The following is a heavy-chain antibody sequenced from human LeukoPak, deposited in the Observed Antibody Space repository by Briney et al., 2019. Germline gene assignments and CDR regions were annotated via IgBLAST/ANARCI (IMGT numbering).Heavy chain of an antibody. D-gene: IGHD3-10*01. CDR2: INHSGST. Sequence: SETLSLTCAVYGGSFSGYYWSWIRQPPGKGLEWIGEINHSGSTNYNPSLKSRVTISVDTSKNQFYLKLSSVTAADTAVYYCARGRTGSGSYYAYNWFDPWGQGTLVTVSS. CDR3: ARGRTGSGSYYAYNWFDP. J-gene: IGHJ5*02. V-gene: IGHV4-34*01. CDR1: GGSFSGYY.